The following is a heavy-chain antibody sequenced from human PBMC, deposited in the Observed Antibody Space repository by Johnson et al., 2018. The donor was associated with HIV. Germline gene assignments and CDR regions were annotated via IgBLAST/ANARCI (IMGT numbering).Heavy chain of an antibody. CDR2: ISYDGSNK. CDR1: GFTFSSYA. CDR3: ARGEEEQLGDAFDI. J-gene: IGHJ3*02. D-gene: IGHD6-6*01. V-gene: IGHV3-30*04. Sequence: MQLVESGGGVVQPGRSLRLSCAASGFTFSSYAMHWVRQAPGKGLEWVAVISYDGSNKYYADSVKGRFTISRDNSKNTLYLQMNSLRAEDTAVYYCARGEEEQLGDAFDIWGQGTMVTVS.